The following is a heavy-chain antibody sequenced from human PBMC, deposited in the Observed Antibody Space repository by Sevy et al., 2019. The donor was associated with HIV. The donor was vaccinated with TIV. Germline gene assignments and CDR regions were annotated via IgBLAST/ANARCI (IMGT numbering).Heavy chain of an antibody. CDR2: LNGDGSDI. D-gene: IGHD6-6*01. J-gene: IGHJ4*02. CDR1: GFTFSDYA. CDR3: FVRIRDSSEIDY. Sequence: GGSLRLSCAASGFTFSDYALTWVRQAPGMGLEWVSRLNGDGSDINYADSVRGRFTISRDNTKNTLYLQMSSLRGEDTAVYYCFVRIRDSSEIDYWGQGTLVTVSS. V-gene: IGHV3-74*01.